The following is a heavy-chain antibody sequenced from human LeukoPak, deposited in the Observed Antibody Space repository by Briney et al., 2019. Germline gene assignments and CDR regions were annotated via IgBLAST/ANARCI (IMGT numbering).Heavy chain of an antibody. J-gene: IGHJ4*02. D-gene: IGHD3-22*01. V-gene: IGHV4-4*07. Sequence: SETLSLTCTASGGSISSYYWSWIRQPAGKGLEWIGRIYTSGSTNYNPSLKSRVTMSVDTSKNQFSLKLSSVTAADTAVYYCARAYYDSSGYYGGEYYFDYWGQGTLVTVSS. CDR1: GGSISSYY. CDR3: ARAYYDSSGYYGGEYYFDY. CDR2: IYTSGST.